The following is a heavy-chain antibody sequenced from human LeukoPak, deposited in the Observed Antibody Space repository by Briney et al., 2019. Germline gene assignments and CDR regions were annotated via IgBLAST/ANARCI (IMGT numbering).Heavy chain of an antibody. CDR1: GFTFSSYS. CDR3: ARVLDSSGYYYGFDP. D-gene: IGHD3-22*01. Sequence: GSLRLSCAASGFTFSSYSMSWIRQPPGKGLEWIGEINHSGSTNYNPSLKSRVTISVDTSKNQFSLKLSSVTAADTAVYYCARVLDSSGYYYGFDPWGQGTLVTVSS. J-gene: IGHJ5*02. CDR2: INHSGST. V-gene: IGHV4-34*01.